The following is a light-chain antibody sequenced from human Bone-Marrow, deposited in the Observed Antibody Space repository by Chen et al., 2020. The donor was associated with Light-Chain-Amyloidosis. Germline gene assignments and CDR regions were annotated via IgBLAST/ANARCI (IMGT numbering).Light chain of an antibody. CDR3: QQRVNWRT. CDR1: QSVSNY. Sequence: EIVFTQSPATLSLSPGARATLSCRASQSVSNYLACYQQKPGQSPRLLIYDASKRATGIPARFSGSGSGTDFTLTISSLEPEDFAVYYCQQRVNWRTFGGGTKVEFK. V-gene: IGKV3-11*01. J-gene: IGKJ4*01. CDR2: DAS.